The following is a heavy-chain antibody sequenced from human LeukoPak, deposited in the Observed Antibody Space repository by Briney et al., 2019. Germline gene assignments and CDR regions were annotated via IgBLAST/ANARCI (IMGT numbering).Heavy chain of an antibody. V-gene: IGHV1-18*01. CDR1: GYTFTSYG. Sequence: ASVKVSCKASGYTFTSYGISWVRQAPGQGLEWMGWISAYNGNTNYAQKLQGRVTMTTDTSTSTAYMELRSLRSDDTAVYYCARHNCGGDCYSPGPVDYWGQGTLVTVSS. D-gene: IGHD2-21*02. J-gene: IGHJ4*02. CDR2: ISAYNGNT. CDR3: ARHNCGGDCYSPGPVDY.